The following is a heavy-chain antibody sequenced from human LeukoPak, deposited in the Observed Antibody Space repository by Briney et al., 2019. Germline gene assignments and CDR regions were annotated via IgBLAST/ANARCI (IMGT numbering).Heavy chain of an antibody. D-gene: IGHD2-15*01. CDR2: ISSSGSTK. CDR1: GFTFSSYE. CDR3: ARVLGSDHINGYFDS. V-gene: IGHV3-48*03. J-gene: IGHJ4*02. Sequence: GGSLRLSCAASGFTFSSYEMNWVRQAPGKGLEWVSYISSSGSTKYHADSVKGRFTISRDNAKNSLHLQMNSLRTEDTAVYYCARVLGSDHINGYFDSWGQGTLVTVSS.